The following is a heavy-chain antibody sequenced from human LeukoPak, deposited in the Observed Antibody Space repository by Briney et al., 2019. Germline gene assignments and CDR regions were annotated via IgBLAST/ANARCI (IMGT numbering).Heavy chain of an antibody. Sequence: SETLSLTCTVSGGSISSYYWSWLRQPPGKGLEWIGNIYYSGSTNYNPSLKSRVTISVDTSKNQFSLKLSSMTAADTAVYYCTRGSIAYYYMDVWGKGTTVTISS. V-gene: IGHV4-59*01. CDR2: IYYSGST. CDR3: TRGSIAYYYMDV. J-gene: IGHJ6*03. CDR1: GGSISSYY. D-gene: IGHD3-22*01.